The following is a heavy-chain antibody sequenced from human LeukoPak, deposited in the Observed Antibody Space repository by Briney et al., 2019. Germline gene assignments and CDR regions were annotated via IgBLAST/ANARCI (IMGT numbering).Heavy chain of an antibody. J-gene: IGHJ4*02. CDR2: INPSGAGT. Sequence: GASVKVSCKASGYTFTSYYMHWVRQAPGQGLEWMGIINPSGAGTSYAQKFQGRVTMTRDTSTSTVYMELSSLRSEDTAVYYCALPPVPYDSSGYYYGYWGQGTLVTVSS. CDR1: GYTFTSYY. V-gene: IGHV1-46*01. D-gene: IGHD3-22*01. CDR3: ALPPVPYDSSGYYYGY.